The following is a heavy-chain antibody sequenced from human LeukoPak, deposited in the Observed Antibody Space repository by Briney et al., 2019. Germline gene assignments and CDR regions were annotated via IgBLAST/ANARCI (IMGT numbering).Heavy chain of an antibody. CDR2: ISSRSSAV. CDR3: ASIKNRALEY. J-gene: IGHJ4*02. D-gene: IGHD2/OR15-2a*01. CDR1: GFTFSTYT. V-gene: IGHV3-48*02. Sequence: PGGSLRLSCAASGFTFSTYTMTWVRQAPGKGLEWVSYISSRSSAVHYADSVKGRFTTSRDNAKNSLYLQMNSLRDEDTAVYYCASIKNRALEYWGQGTLVTVSS.